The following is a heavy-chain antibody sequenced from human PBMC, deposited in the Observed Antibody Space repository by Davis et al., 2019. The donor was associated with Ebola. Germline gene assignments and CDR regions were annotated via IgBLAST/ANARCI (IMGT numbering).Heavy chain of an antibody. CDR1: GYTFTSYW. CDR3: ARSSSGYSPHYYYYYGMDV. D-gene: IGHD3-22*01. J-gene: IGHJ6*02. V-gene: IGHV5-51*01. Sequence: KVSCKASGYTFTSYWIGWVRQMPGKGLEWMGIIYPGDSDTRYRPSFQGQVTISADKSISTAYLQWRSLKASDTAMYYCARSSSGYSPHYYYYYGMDVWGQGTTVTVSS. CDR2: IYPGDSDT.